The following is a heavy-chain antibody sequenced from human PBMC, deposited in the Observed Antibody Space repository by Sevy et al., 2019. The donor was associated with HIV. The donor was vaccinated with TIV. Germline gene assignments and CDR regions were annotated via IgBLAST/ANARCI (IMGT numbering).Heavy chain of an antibody. Sequence: SETVSLTCTVSGGSITNYYWGWIRRPPGMRLEWIGYIHSSGNTNSNPSLKSRVTISVDTSKNQFSLNLNSVTAADTAVYYCARYMGSGTSFDYWGQGTLVTVSS. D-gene: IGHD6-13*01. V-gene: IGHV4-59*13. CDR1: GGSITNYY. CDR2: IHSSGNT. J-gene: IGHJ4*02. CDR3: ARYMGSGTSFDY.